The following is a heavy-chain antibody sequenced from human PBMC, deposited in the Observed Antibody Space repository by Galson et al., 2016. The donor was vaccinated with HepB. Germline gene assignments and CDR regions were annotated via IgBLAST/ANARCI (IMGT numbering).Heavy chain of an antibody. J-gene: IGHJ6*02. CDR3: ARKGGQDGWDV. D-gene: IGHD3-16*01. Sequence: QSGAEVKKPGESLRISCKGSGYPFDSYWITWVRQVPGKGLEWMGRIDPSDSQITYSPSFQGHVIFSVDESITSAYLEWSSLEASDSGRYFCARKGGQDGWDVWGPGTSVTVSS. CDR2: IDPSDSQI. CDR1: GYPFDSYW. V-gene: IGHV5-10-1*01.